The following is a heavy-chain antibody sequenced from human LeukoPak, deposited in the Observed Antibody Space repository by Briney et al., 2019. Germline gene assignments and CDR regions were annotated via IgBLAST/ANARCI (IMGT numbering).Heavy chain of an antibody. D-gene: IGHD3-22*01. CDR3: ARENPSGYYNRPIDY. Sequence: PSETLSLTCTVSGGSISSSSYYWGWIRQPPGKGLEWIGSIYSSGSTYYNPSLESRVTISVDTSKNQFSLKLSSVTAADTAIYYCARENPSGYYNRPIDYWGQGTLATVSS. V-gene: IGHV4-39*07. CDR1: GGSISSSSYY. J-gene: IGHJ4*02. CDR2: IYSSGST.